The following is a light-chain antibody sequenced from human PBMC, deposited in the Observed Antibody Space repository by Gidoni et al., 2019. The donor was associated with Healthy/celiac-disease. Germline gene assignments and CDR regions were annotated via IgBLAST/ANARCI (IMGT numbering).Light chain of an antibody. CDR2: LGS. CDR1: QSLLHSNGYNY. V-gene: IGKV2-28*01. Sequence: DIVMTQSPLSLPVTPGEPASISCRSSQSLLHSNGYNYLDWYLPKPGQSPQLLIYLGSNRASGVPDKFSGSGSGTDFTLKISRVEAEDVGVYYFMQALQTPPWTFGQXTKVEIK. CDR3: MQALQTPPWT. J-gene: IGKJ1*01.